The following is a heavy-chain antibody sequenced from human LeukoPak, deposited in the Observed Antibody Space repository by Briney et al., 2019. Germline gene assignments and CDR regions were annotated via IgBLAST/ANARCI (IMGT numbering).Heavy chain of an antibody. V-gene: IGHV3-21*01. CDR1: GFTFSSYA. D-gene: IGHD5-24*01. Sequence: GGSLRLSCAASGFTFSSYAMSWVRQAPGKGLEWVSSISSSSSYIYYADSVKGRFTISRDNAKNSLYLQMNSLRAEDTAVYYCARDSVEMATGADYWGQGTLVTVSS. CDR3: ARDSVEMATGADY. CDR2: ISSSSSYI. J-gene: IGHJ4*02.